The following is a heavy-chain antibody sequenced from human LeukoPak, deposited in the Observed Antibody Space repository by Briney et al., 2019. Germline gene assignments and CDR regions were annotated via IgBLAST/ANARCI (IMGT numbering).Heavy chain of an antibody. D-gene: IGHD4-23*01. CDR2: IYSGGKI. V-gene: IGHV3-53*01. CDR3: ARSTVDQYYYYGMDV. CDR1: GFTVSNNY. Sequence: GGSLRLSCAASGFTVSNNYMSWVRQAPGKGLEWVSVIYSGGKIYYADSVKGRFTISRDNSKNTLYLQMNSLRAEDTAVYYCARSTVDQYYYYGMDVWGQGTTVTVSS. J-gene: IGHJ6*02.